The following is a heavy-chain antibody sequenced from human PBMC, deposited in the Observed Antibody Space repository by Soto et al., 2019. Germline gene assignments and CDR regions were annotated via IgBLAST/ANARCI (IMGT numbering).Heavy chain of an antibody. CDR2: ISSSGSTI. Sequence: VQLVESGGGLVKPGGSLRLSCAASGFTFSDYYMSWIRQAPGKGLEWVSYISSSGSTIYYADSVKGRFTISRDNAKNSLYLQMNSLRADNTAVYYCASPRGKWELLYPVCWGQGTLVTVSS. V-gene: IGHV3-11*01. J-gene: IGHJ4*02. CDR3: ASPRGKWELLYPVC. CDR1: GFTFSDYY. D-gene: IGHD1-26*01.